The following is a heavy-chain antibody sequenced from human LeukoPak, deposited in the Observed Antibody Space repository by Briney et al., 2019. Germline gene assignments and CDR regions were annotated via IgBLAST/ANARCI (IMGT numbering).Heavy chain of an antibody. V-gene: IGHV1-18*04. CDR2: ISAYNGNT. CDR1: GYTFTSYG. D-gene: IGHD5-12*01. CDR3: ARDSDIVATIKGDY. Sequence: GASVKDSCKASGYTFTSYGISWVRQAPGQGLEWMGWISAYNGNTNYAQKLQGRVTMTTDTSTSTAYMELRSLRSDDTAVYYCARDSDIVATIKGDYWGQGTLVTVSS. J-gene: IGHJ4*02.